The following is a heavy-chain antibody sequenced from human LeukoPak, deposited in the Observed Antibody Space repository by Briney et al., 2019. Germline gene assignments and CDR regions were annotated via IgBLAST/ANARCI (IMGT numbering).Heavy chain of an antibody. Sequence: GGSLRLSCAASGFTFSSYWMSWVRQAPGKGLEWVANIKQDGSEKYYVDSVKGRFTISRDNAKNSLYLQMNSLRAEDTAVYYCAREGYYYDSSGYYSYYFDYWGQGTLVTVSS. D-gene: IGHD3-22*01. CDR2: IKQDGSEK. V-gene: IGHV3-7*01. CDR1: GFTFSSYW. CDR3: AREGYYYDSSGYYSYYFDY. J-gene: IGHJ4*02.